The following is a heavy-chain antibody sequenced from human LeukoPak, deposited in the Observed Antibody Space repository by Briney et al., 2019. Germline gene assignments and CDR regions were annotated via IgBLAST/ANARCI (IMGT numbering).Heavy chain of an antibody. CDR1: GFTFSRYW. J-gene: IGHJ4*02. CDR3: AASITMSDY. D-gene: IGHD3-10*02. CDR2: IKEDGSVK. Sequence: GGSLRLSCAASGFTFSRYWMSWVRQALGKGLEWVANIKEDGSVKYYVESVKGRFTISRDNAKNSLYLQMNSLRVEDTAVYYCAASITMSDYWGQGTLVTVSS. V-gene: IGHV3-7*02.